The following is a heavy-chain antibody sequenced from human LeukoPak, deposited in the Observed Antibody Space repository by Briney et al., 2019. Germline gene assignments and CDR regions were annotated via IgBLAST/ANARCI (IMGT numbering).Heavy chain of an antibody. Sequence: SQTLSLTCTVSGGSISSGDYYWSWIRQPPGKGLELIGYIYYSGSTYYNPSLKSRVTISVDTSKNQFSLKLSSVTAADTAVYYCARDCSSTSCSGIGMDVWGQGTTVTVSS. CDR3: ARDCSSTSCSGIGMDV. J-gene: IGHJ6*02. D-gene: IGHD2-2*01. V-gene: IGHV4-30-4*01. CDR2: IYYSGST. CDR1: GGSISSGDYY.